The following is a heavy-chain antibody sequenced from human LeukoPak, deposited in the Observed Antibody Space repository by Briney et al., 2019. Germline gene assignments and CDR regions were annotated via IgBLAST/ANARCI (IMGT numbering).Heavy chain of an antibody. D-gene: IGHD2-15*01. J-gene: IGHJ4*02. CDR3: VKDKYPVVVAATLDY. CDR1: GFTFSNYA. V-gene: IGHV3-64D*09. CDR2: ISSNGGIT. Sequence: GGSLRLSCSASGFTFSNYAMHWVRQAPGKGLEYVSDISSNGGITYYADSVKGRFTVSRDNSKDMLYLQMNSLRAEDTAVYYCVKDKYPVVVAATLDYWGQGILVTVSS.